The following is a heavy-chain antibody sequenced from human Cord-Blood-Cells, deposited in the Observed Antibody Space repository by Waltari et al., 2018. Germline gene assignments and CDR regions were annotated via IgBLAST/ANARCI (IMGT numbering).Heavy chain of an antibody. CDR1: GFTFSSYG. D-gene: IGHD6-13*01. J-gene: IGHJ3*02. CDR3: ARDRQSSSWYAFDI. Sequence: QVQLVESGGGVVQPGRSLRLSCAASGFTFSSYGMHWVRQAPGKGLAWVAVIWYDGSNKYYADSVKGRFTISRDNSKNTLYLQMNSLRAEDTAVYYCARDRQSSSWYAFDIWGQGTMVTVSS. V-gene: IGHV3-33*01. CDR2: IWYDGSNK.